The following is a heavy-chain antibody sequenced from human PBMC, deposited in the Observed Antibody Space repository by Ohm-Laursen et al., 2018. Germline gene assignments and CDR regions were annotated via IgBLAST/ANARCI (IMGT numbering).Heavy chain of an antibody. D-gene: IGHD4-17*01. J-gene: IGHJ4*02. CDR1: GFTFSSYE. Sequence: SLRLSCTASGFTFSSYEMNWVRQAPGKGLEWVSVIYSGGSTYYADSVKGRFTISRDNSKNTVYLQMNSLRAEDTAVYYCAREVGDYGFDYWGQGTLVTVSS. CDR3: AREVGDYGFDY. CDR2: IYSGGST. V-gene: IGHV3-53*01.